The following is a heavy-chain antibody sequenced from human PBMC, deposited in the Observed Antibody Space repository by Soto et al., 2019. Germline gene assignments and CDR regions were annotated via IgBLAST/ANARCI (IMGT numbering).Heavy chain of an antibody. CDR3: AKDISRGGNWNSLDY. J-gene: IGHJ4*02. D-gene: IGHD1-7*01. Sequence: GGSLRLSCAASGFTFSSYAMSWVRQAPGKGLEWVSAISGSGGSTYYADSVKGRFTISRDNSKNTLYLQMNSLRAEDTAVYYCAKDISRGGNWNSLDYWGQGTLVTVSS. CDR2: ISGSGGST. CDR1: GFTFSSYA. V-gene: IGHV3-23*01.